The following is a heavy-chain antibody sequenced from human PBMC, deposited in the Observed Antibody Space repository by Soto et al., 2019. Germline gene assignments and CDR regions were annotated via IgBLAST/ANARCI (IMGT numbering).Heavy chain of an antibody. V-gene: IGHV3-7*01. Sequence: PGGSLRLSCAASGFAFTNYWMNWVRQPPGKGLEWVANIKHLESEKFYVGSVRGRFTISRDNAKNSVYLQMDSLRAEDTAVYYCARHDYNFPTLDSWGQGT. CDR3: ARHDYNFPTLDS. D-gene: IGHD4-4*01. CDR1: GFAFTNYW. CDR2: IKHLESEK. J-gene: IGHJ5*02.